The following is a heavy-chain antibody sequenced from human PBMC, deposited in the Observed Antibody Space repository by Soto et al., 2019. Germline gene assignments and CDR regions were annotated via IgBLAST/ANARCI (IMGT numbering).Heavy chain of an antibody. CDR3: ATGAAAGKYYYYYGMDV. D-gene: IGHD6-13*01. V-gene: IGHV1-69*02. J-gene: IGHJ6*02. CDR2: IIPILGIA. Sequence: QVQLVQSGAEVKKPGSSVKVSCKASGGTFSSYTISWVRQAPGQGLEWMGRIIPILGIANYAQKFQGRVTITKDTSTAKAYMELNSMRSEDTAVYYCATGAAAGKYYYYYGMDVWGQGTTVTVSS. CDR1: GGTFSSYT.